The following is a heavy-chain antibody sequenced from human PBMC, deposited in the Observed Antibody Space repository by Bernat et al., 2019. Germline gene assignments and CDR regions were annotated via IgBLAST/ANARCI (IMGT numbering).Heavy chain of an antibody. CDR3: ARRGKFCAGGQCEFDY. D-gene: IGHD2-8*02. V-gene: IGHV4-59*08. CDR1: SGSISGHY. J-gene: IGHJ4*02. Sequence: QVQLQESGPGLVKPSETLSLTCTVSSGSISGHYWGWIRQPPGKGLEFIGHVDYSGFTNYNPSLKSRVSISMDTPRNQFSLKVTSVTAADTAVYYCARRGKFCAGGQCEFDYWGQGALVTVSS. CDR2: VDYSGFT.